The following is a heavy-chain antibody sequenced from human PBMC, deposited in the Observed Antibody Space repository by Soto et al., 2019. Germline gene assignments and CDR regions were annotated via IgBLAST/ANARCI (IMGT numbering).Heavy chain of an antibody. Sequence: QVTLKESGPTLVKPTQTLTLTCTVSGLSLRTTGVGVGWVRQPPGKALEWLALLYWDDDKRYSPSLRSRLTIAKDTSEKQVVLTMTNMDTVDTATYYCVQSRCGGDCLEIYSSHAYNGLDVWGQGTRVTVSS. CDR2: LYWDDDK. CDR1: GLSLRTTGVG. CDR3: VQSRCGGDCLEIYSSHAYNGLDV. J-gene: IGHJ6*02. V-gene: IGHV2-5*02. D-gene: IGHD2-21*02.